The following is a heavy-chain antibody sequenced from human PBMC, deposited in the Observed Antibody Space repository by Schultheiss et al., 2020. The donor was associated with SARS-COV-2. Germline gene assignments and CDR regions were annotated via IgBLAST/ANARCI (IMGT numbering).Heavy chain of an antibody. CDR3: ARNKKYSGSFIYYYGMDV. CDR1: GFTFSSYE. J-gene: IGHJ6*02. Sequence: GVSLRLSCAASGFTFSSYEMNWVRQAPGKGLEWVSYISSSGSTIYYADSVKGRFTISRDNAKNSLYLQMNSLRAEDTAVYYCARNKKYSGSFIYYYGMDVWGQGTTVTVSS. V-gene: IGHV3-48*03. D-gene: IGHD1-26*01. CDR2: ISSSGSTI.